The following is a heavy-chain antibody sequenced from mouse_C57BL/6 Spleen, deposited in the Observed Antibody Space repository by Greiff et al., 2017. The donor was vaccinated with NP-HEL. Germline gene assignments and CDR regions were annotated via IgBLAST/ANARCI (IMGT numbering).Heavy chain of an antibody. Sequence: VQLQQSGAELVKPGASVKLSCKASGYTFTSYWMHWVKQRPGQGLEWIGMIHPNSGSTNYNEKFKSKATLTVDKSSSTAYMQLSSLTSEDSAVYYCARYHYGPFDYWGQGTTLTVSS. D-gene: IGHD1-1*01. V-gene: IGHV1-64*01. CDR3: ARYHYGPFDY. CDR1: GYTFTSYW. CDR2: IHPNSGST. J-gene: IGHJ2*01.